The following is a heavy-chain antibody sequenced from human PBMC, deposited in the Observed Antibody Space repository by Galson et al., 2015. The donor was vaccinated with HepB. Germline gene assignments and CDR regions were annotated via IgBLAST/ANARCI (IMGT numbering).Heavy chain of an antibody. CDR1: GFTFSDYG. J-gene: IGHJ5*02. D-gene: IGHD6-13*01. V-gene: IGHV3-30*02. CDR3: AKDREVAATANRNWFDP. Sequence: SLRLSCATSGFTFSDYGMHWVRQAPGKGLEWVAFIRYNGNNKYYADSVKGRFTISRDNSKNTLYLQMNSLRAEDTALYYCAKDREVAATANRNWFDPWGQGTLATVSS. CDR2: IRYNGNNK.